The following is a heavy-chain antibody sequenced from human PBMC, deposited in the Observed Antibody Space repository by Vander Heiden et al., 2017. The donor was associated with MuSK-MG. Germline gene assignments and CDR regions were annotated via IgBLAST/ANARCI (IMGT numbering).Heavy chain of an antibody. Sequence: RIRQPPGKALEWLAHLFSPDAKSYSTSLKSRLTISKDPSKSQVVLTMTTMDPVHTARYYFARRRRAYAYDIWGQGTMVTVSS. V-gene: IGHV2-26*01. CDR3: ARRRRAYAYDI. J-gene: IGHJ3*02. CDR2: LFSPDAK.